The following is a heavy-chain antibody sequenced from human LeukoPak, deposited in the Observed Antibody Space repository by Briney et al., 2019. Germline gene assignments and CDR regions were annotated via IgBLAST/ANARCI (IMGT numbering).Heavy chain of an antibody. Sequence: ATVKVSCKVSGYTLTELSMHWVRQAPGKGLDWMGGFDPEDGETIYAQKFQGRVTMTEDTSTDTAYMELSSLRSEDTAVYYCATGSPIYSSSSGDYYYYYMDVWGKGTTVTVSS. J-gene: IGHJ6*03. CDR1: GYTLTELS. D-gene: IGHD6-6*01. CDR2: FDPEDGET. CDR3: ATGSPIYSSSSGDYYYYYMDV. V-gene: IGHV1-24*01.